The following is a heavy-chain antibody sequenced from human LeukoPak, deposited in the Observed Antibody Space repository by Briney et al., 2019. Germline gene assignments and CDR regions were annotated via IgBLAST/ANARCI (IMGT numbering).Heavy chain of an antibody. D-gene: IGHD3-9*01. CDR3: AKDQILTGYYNAKNYYYYYGMDV. J-gene: IGHJ6*04. CDR2: ISGRGGST. V-gene: IGHV3-23*01. CDR1: GFTFSSYA. Sequence: GGSLRLSCAASGFTFSSYAMSWVRQAPGKGLEWVSAISGRGGSTYYADSVKGRFTISRDNSKNTLYLQMNSLRAEDTAVYYCAKDQILTGYYNAKNYYYYYGMDVWGKGTTVTVSS.